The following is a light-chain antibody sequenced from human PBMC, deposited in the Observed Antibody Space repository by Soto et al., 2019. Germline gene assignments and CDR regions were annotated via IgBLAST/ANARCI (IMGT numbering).Light chain of an antibody. Sequence: EIVLTQSPATLSLSPGERATLSCRASQSVSRYLAWYQQKPGQAPRLLIYDASNRATGIPARFSGSGSGTDFTITISSLEPEDFAVYYCQQRSNWLTFGGGTKVEIK. V-gene: IGKV3-11*01. CDR1: QSVSRY. CDR3: QQRSNWLT. J-gene: IGKJ4*01. CDR2: DAS.